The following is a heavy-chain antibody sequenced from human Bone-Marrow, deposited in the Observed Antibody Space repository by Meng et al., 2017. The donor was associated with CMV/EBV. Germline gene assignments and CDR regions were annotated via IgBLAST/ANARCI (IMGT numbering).Heavy chain of an antibody. Sequence: SETLSLTCAVYGGSFSGYYWSWIRQPPGKGLEWIGEINHSGSTNYNPSLKSRVTISVDTSKNQFSLKLNSVTAADTAVYYCARAEYQLLAPFDYWGQGTRVTGSS. CDR2: INHSGST. CDR3: ARAEYQLLAPFDY. D-gene: IGHD2-2*01. CDR1: GGSFSGYY. V-gene: IGHV4-34*01. J-gene: IGHJ4*02.